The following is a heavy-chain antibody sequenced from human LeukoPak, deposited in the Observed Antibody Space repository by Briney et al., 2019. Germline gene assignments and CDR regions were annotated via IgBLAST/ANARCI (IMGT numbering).Heavy chain of an antibody. D-gene: IGHD4-17*01. V-gene: IGHV4-61*08. CDR3: ARDLTVTTFALEDYGMDV. Sequence: SETLSLTCTVSGGSISSGGYYWSWIRQPPGKGLEWIGYIYYSGSTNYNPSLKSRVTISVDTSKNQFSLKLSSVTAADTAVYYCARDLTVTTFALEDYGMDVWGQGTTVTVSS. CDR2: IYYSGST. J-gene: IGHJ6*02. CDR1: GGSISSGGYY.